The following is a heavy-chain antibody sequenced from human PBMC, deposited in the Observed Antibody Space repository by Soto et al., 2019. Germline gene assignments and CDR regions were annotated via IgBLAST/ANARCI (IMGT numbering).Heavy chain of an antibody. J-gene: IGHJ3*02. CDR2: IYYSGST. Sequence: QVQLQESGPGLVKPSQTLSLTCTVSGGSISSGGYYWSWIRQYPGQGLEWIGYIYYSGSTFYNPSLKSRVTISLDTSKNQFPLKVSSVTAADTAVYYCAILKPAYHVPQFAFDIWGQGTMVTVSS. CDR3: AILKPAYHVPQFAFDI. CDR1: GGSISSGGYY. V-gene: IGHV4-31*03. D-gene: IGHD2-2*01.